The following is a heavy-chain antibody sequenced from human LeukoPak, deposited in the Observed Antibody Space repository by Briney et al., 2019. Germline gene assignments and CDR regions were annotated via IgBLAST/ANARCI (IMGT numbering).Heavy chain of an antibody. V-gene: IGHV3-15*01. CDR2: IKSKTDGGTT. Sequence: GGSLRLSCAASGFTFSNAWMSWVRQAPGKGLEWVGRIKSKTDGGTTDYAAPVKGRFTISRDDSKNTLYLQMYSLKTEDTAVYYCTTTFDFWSGYPDYWGQGTLVTVSS. D-gene: IGHD3-3*01. CDR3: TTTFDFWSGYPDY. J-gene: IGHJ4*02. CDR1: GFTFSNAW.